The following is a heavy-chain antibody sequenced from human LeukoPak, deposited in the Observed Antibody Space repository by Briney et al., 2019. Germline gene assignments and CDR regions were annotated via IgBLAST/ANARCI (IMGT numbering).Heavy chain of an antibody. D-gene: IGHD5-18*01. Sequence: GGSLRLSCTASGFTFSTYAMHWVRQAPGKGLEWLSVMSYDGSNKNYADSVKGRFTISRDNSKNTLYLQMDSLRVEDTAVYYCARDLRKYSYGDYWGQGTLVTVSS. CDR2: MSYDGSNK. CDR1: GFTFSTYA. V-gene: IGHV3-30-3*01. CDR3: ARDLRKYSYGDY. J-gene: IGHJ4*02.